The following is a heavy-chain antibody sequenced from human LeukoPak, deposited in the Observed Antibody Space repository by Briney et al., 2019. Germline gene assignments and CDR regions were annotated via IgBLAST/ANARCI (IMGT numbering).Heavy chain of an antibody. CDR3: AREYIGFGDLGY. V-gene: IGHV3-48*03. CDR1: GFTFSNYE. CDR2: ISSSGDSI. J-gene: IGHJ4*02. D-gene: IGHD3-10*01. Sequence: GGSLRLSCAASGFTFSNYEMNWVRQAPGKGLEWVSYISSSGDSIYYADSVRGRFTISRDNAKNSLYLQMNGLRAEDTAVYYCAREYIGFGDLGYWGQGTLVTVSS.